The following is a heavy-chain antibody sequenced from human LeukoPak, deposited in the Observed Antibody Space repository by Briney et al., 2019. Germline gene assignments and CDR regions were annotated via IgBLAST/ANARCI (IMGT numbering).Heavy chain of an antibody. D-gene: IGHD3-10*01. V-gene: IGHV1-24*01. CDR1: GSTLTKIS. J-gene: IGHJ4*02. Sequence: ASVKVSCTVSGSTLTKISIDWVRQAPGKGPEWMGSLSPRDGETSHAQKFQGRFNMTADTSTDTAYMEMSSLDSGDTAVYYCATGAMVYDYWGQGTLVIVSS. CDR2: LSPRDGET. CDR3: ATGAMVYDY.